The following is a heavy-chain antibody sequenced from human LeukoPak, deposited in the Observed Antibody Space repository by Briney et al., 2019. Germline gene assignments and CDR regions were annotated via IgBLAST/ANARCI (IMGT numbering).Heavy chain of an antibody. CDR1: GFTVDNNA. CDR3: ARRHCSGGRSYLGY. J-gene: IGHJ4*02. Sequence: GGSLRLSCAASGFTVDNNAMSWGRQAPGTGLEWVSDIAGTSDDTYYADSVKGRFTVSRDNSKNTLYLQMNNVRAEDTAVYYCARRHCSGGRSYLGYWGQGTLVTASS. V-gene: IGHV3-23*01. D-gene: IGHD2-15*01. CDR2: IAGTSDDT.